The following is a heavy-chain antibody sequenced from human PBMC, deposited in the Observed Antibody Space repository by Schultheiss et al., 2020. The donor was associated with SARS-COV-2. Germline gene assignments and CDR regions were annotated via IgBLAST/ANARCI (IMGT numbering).Heavy chain of an antibody. Sequence: GGSLRLSCTASGFTFGDYAMSWVRQAPGKGLEWVGFIRSKAYGGTTEYAASVKGRFNISRDDSNSIAYLQMNSLKTEDTAVYYCTRTGLDYWGQGTLVTSPQ. J-gene: IGHJ4*02. CDR3: TRTGLDY. CDR1: GFTFGDYA. CDR2: IRSKAYGGTT. D-gene: IGHD3-10*01. V-gene: IGHV3-49*04.